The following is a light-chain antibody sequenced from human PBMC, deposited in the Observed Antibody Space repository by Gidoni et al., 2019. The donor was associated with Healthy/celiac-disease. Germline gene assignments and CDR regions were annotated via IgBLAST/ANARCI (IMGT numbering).Light chain of an antibody. CDR2: AAS. V-gene: IGKV1-39*01. J-gene: IGKJ1*01. Sequence: DIQMTQSPSSLSASVGDRVTITCRASQSSSSYLNWYQPKPGKAPQLLIYAASSLQSGVPSRFSGSGSGTDFTLTISSLQPEDFATYYCQQSYRTPWTFXXXTKVEIK. CDR1: QSSSSY. CDR3: QQSYRTPWT.